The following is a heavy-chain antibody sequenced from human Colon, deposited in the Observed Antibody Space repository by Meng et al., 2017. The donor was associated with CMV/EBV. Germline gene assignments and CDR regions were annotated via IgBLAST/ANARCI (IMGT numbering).Heavy chain of an antibody. D-gene: IGHD6-6*01. Sequence: SYYMLWVRQAPGQGLEWMGIINPSGGSTSYAQKFQGRVTMTRDTSTSTVYMELSSLRSEDTAVYYCARGRDWGSGRTGSSSIPFDYWGQGTLVTVSS. V-gene: IGHV1-46*01. CDR1: SYY. CDR2: INPSGGST. CDR3: ARGRDWGSGRTGSSSIPFDY. J-gene: IGHJ4*02.